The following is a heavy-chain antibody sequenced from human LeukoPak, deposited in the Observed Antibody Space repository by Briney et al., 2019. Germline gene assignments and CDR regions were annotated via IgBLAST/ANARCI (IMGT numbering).Heavy chain of an antibody. V-gene: IGHV4-59*01. CDR1: GGSISYYY. J-gene: IGHJ6*02. CDR2: IYYSGTT. CDR3: GRGDPQTTVPEGMDV. Sequence: SETLSLTCTVSGGSISYYYWSWIRQSPGKGPEWIGYIYYSGTTNYNPSLMSRVTISVETFKKHFSLRQRSVTAADTAGYYCGRGDPQTTVPEGMDVWGQGTTVTVSS. D-gene: IGHD4-17*01.